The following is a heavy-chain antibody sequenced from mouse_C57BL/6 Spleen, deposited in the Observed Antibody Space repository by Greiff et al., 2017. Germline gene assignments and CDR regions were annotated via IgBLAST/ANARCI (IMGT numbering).Heavy chain of an antibody. CDR3: ARYGSSLFAY. CDR2: IDPENGDT. Sequence: VQLQQSGAELVRPGASVKLSCTASGFNIKDDYMHWVKQRPEQGLEWIGWIDPENGDTEYASKFQGKATITADTSSNTAYLQLSSLTSEDSAVYCGARYGSSLFAYWGQGTLVTVSA. J-gene: IGHJ3*01. D-gene: IGHD1-1*01. CDR1: GFNIKDDY. V-gene: IGHV14-4*01.